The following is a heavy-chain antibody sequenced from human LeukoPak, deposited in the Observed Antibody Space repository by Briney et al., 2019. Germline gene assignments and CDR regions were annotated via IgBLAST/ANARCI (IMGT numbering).Heavy chain of an antibody. D-gene: IGHD3-3*01. V-gene: IGHV4-34*01. Sequence: SETLSLTCAVYGGSFSDYYCTWIRQPPGKGLEQIGEINHSGSTNYNPSLKSRVTISLDTSRNQLSLNLSSVTAADTALYYCARGARFKPGNWFDPWGQGTLVTVSS. J-gene: IGHJ5*02. CDR2: INHSGST. CDR1: GGSFSDYY. CDR3: ARGARFKPGNWFDP.